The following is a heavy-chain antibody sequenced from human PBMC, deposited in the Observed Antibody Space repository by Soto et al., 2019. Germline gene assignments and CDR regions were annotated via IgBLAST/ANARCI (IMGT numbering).Heavy chain of an antibody. CDR3: ARDRLRLGELSSIGSFDY. D-gene: IGHD3-16*02. Sequence: GGSLRLSCEASGFTFTSYAMHWVRQAPGKGLEWVAVISYDGINEYYADSVKGRFTISRDNSKNTLFLQMSSLRVEDTAVYYCARDRLRLGELSSIGSFDYWGQGTLVPVSS. V-gene: IGHV3-30*15. CDR1: GFTFTSYA. J-gene: IGHJ4*02. CDR2: ISYDGINE.